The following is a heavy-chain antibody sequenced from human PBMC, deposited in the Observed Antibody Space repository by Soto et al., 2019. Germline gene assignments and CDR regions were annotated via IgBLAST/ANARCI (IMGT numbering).Heavy chain of an antibody. CDR2: INQDGSEK. CDR1: GFTFSTYW. J-gene: IGHJ4*02. CDR3: SRTLNS. V-gene: IGHV3-7*01. Sequence: EGSLRLSCAASGFTFSTYWIDWFRQTPGKGLEWGANINQDGSEKNYVDSVKGRFTIYRDNAKNSLYLQMSSPTAEDSALYYCSRTLNSWGQGTLVTVSS.